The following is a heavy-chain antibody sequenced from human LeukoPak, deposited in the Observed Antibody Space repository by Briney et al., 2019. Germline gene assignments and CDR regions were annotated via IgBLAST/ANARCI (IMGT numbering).Heavy chain of an antibody. D-gene: IGHD1-14*01. CDR3: AKEANPDY. V-gene: IGHV3-21*01. CDR2: ISSSITYT. J-gene: IGHJ4*02. Sequence: ETLSLTCTVSGGSISSSSYYWGWVRQAPGKGLEWVSSISSSITYTFYADSVKGRFTISRDNAKNSLFLQMSSLRAEDTAVYYCAKEANPDYWGQGTLVTVSS. CDR1: GGSISSSSYY.